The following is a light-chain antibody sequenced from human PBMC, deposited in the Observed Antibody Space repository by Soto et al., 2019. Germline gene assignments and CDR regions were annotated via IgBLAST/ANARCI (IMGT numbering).Light chain of an antibody. CDR2: GAS. CDR1: QSVSSK. J-gene: IGKJ1*01. V-gene: IGKV3-11*01. CDR3: HQRGSWPRGT. Sequence: EVVLTQSPATLSLSPGERATLSCRASQSVSSKLAWYQQKPGQAPRLLIYGASTRATGIPARFSGSGSGTEFTLTISSLEPEDFAVYYCHQRGSWPRGTFGQGTKVDIK.